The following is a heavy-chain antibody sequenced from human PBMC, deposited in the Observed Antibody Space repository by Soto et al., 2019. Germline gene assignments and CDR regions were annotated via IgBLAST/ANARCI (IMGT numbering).Heavy chain of an antibody. CDR2: IYYSGST. J-gene: IGHJ4*02. CDR3: ARMAAALDY. CDR1: GGSISSYY. Sequence: KSSETLSLTCTVSGGSISSYYWSWIRQPPGKGLEWIGYIYYSGSTNYNPSLKSRVTISVDTSKNQFSLKLSSVTAADTAVYYCARMAAALDYWGQGTLVTVSS. V-gene: IGHV4-59*01. D-gene: IGHD6-13*01.